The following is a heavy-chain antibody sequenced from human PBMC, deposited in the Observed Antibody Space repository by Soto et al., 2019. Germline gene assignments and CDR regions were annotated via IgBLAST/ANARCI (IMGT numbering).Heavy chain of an antibody. CDR2: IYYSGST. D-gene: IGHD1-1*01. V-gene: IGHV4-59*08. CDR1: GGSISSYY. CDR3: ARRDTDDAFRL. J-gene: IGHJ4*02. Sequence: QVQLQESGPGLVKPSETLSLTCTVSGGSISSYYWSWMRQPPGKGLEWIGDIYYSGSTNYNPSLKSRVTISIDTSENRFSLKLNSVTAADTAVFYCARRDTDDAFRLWGQGTLVTVSS.